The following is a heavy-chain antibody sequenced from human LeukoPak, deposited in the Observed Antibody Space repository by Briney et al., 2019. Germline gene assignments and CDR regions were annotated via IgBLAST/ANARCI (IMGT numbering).Heavy chain of an antibody. CDR1: GGSISSGSYY. CDR2: IYTSGST. Sequence: SETLSLTCTVSGGSISSGSYYWSWIRQPAGKGLEWIGRIYTSGSTNYNPSLKSRVTISVDTSKNQFSLKLSSVTAADTAVYYCASGYYYDSSGYFLDYWGQGTLVTVSS. CDR3: ASGYYYDSSGYFLDY. V-gene: IGHV4-61*02. D-gene: IGHD3-22*01. J-gene: IGHJ4*02.